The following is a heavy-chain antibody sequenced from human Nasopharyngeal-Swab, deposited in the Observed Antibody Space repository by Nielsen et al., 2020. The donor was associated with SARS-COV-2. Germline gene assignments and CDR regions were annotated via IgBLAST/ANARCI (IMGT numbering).Heavy chain of an antibody. Sequence: GGSLRLSCAASGFTFSNYSMNWVRQAPGKGLEWVSSISSSTSYIYYADSVKGRFTISRDNAKNSLYLQMNSLRAEDTAVYYCARDGIGESPYYYYYGMDVWGQGTTVTVSS. CDR3: ARDGIGESPYYYYYGMDV. D-gene: IGHD3-10*01. CDR1: GFTFSNYS. V-gene: IGHV3-21*01. J-gene: IGHJ6*02. CDR2: ISSSTSYI.